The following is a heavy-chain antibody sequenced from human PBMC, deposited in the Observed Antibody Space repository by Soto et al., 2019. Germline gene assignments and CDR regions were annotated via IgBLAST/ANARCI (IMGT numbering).Heavy chain of an antibody. CDR1: GFTFSSYA. CDR3: ARDRSSYYDFWSGYPPTYYYGMDV. Sequence: PGGPLRLACAASGFTFSSYAMHGFRQAPGKGLEWVAFISYDGSNKYYADSVKRRFTISRDNSKNTLYLQLNSLRAEDTAVYYCARDRSSYYDFWSGYPPTYYYGMDVWGQGTTVTVSS. V-gene: IGHV3-30-3*01. CDR2: ISYDGSNK. D-gene: IGHD3-3*01. J-gene: IGHJ6*02.